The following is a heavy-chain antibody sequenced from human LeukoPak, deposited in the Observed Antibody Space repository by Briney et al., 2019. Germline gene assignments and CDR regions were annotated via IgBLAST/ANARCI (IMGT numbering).Heavy chain of an antibody. CDR2: IYYSGST. J-gene: IGHJ3*02. D-gene: IGHD3-22*01. V-gene: IGHV4-59*01. CDR3: AREDSSAAFDI. Sequence: PSETLSLTRTVSGGSISSYYWSWIRQPPGKGLEWIGYIYYSGSTNYNPSLKSRVTISVDTSKNHFSLRLSSVTAADTAVYYCAREDSSAAFDIWGQGTMVTVSS. CDR1: GGSISSYY.